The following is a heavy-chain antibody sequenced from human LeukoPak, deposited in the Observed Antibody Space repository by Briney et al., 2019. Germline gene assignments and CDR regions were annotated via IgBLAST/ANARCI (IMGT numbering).Heavy chain of an antibody. J-gene: IGHJ4*02. CDR1: GGSFSGYY. CDR2: INHSGST. D-gene: IGHD3-3*01. Sequence: PSETLSLTCAVYGGSFSGYYWSWIRQPPGKGLEWIGEINHSGSTNYNPPLKSRVTISVDTSKNQFSLKLSSVTAADTAVYYCARGRTYYDFWSGFYFDYWGQGTLVTVSS. CDR3: ARGRTYYDFWSGFYFDY. V-gene: IGHV4-34*01.